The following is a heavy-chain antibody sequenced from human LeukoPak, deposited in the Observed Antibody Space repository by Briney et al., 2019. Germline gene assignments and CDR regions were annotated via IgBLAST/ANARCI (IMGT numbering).Heavy chain of an antibody. CDR3: ARGRTFDN. V-gene: IGHV4-59*01. J-gene: IGHJ4*02. Sequence: SETLSLTCTVSGGSISSYYWSWIRQPPGKGLEWIGNIYDRGSTKYNPSLKSRVTISVDTSKNQFSLRLRSVTAADTAVYYCARGRTFDNWGQGTLVTVSS. CDR2: IYDRGST. CDR1: GGSISSYY.